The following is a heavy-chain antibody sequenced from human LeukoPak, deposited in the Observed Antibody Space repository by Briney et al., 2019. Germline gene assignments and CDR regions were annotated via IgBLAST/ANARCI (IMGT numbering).Heavy chain of an antibody. J-gene: IGHJ4*02. V-gene: IGHV3-21*01. D-gene: IGHD5-24*01. CDR1: GFTFSSYS. CDR3: AREATDGYNGHWDY. Sequence: AGGSLRLSCAASGFTFSSYSMNWVRQAPGKGLEWVSSISALSAYIYYADSLKGRFTISRDNAKYSLFLQMNSLRAEDTAVYYCAREATDGYNGHWDYWGQGTLVTVSS. CDR2: ISALSAYI.